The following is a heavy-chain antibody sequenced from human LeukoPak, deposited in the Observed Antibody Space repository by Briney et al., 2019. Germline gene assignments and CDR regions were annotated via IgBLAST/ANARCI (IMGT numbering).Heavy chain of an antibody. Sequence: PSETLSLTCTVPGNSISSYCWSWIRQPPGKGLEWIGCIYYNGNTNYNPSLKSRLAISVDTSKNQFSLKLNSVTAADTAAYYCAGGAAGAFDYWGQGTLVTVSS. CDR3: AGGAAGAFDY. CDR2: IYYNGNT. J-gene: IGHJ4*02. D-gene: IGHD6-13*01. V-gene: IGHV4-59*01. CDR1: GNSISSYC.